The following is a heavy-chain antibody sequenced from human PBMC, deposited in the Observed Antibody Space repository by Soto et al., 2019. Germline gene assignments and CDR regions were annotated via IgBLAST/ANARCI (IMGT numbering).Heavy chain of an antibody. J-gene: IGHJ4*01. Sequence: SETLSLTCAVSGYSISSYYYWGWLRQPPGKGLECIGSIYHSGSTYYHPSLESRVTTPLHTSKNQVSLKLSSVTAADTAIYFCARERENEDDAGHNFDNWGQGTLVTVSS. CDR1: GYSISSYYY. V-gene: IGHV4-38-2*02. CDR2: IYHSGST. CDR3: ARERENEDDAGHNFDN. D-gene: IGHD1-26*01.